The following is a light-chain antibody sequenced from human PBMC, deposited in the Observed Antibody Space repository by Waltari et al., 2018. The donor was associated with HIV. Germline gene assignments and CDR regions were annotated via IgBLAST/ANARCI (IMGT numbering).Light chain of an antibody. CDR3: QQYLDNWT. CDR2: KAS. J-gene: IGKJ1*01. CDR1: QNIGDS. Sequence: DIQVTQSHSTLSASTGDRVAITCRASQNIGDSLAWYQQKPGNAPKLLIHKASTLKIGVSSRFSGSGFGTEFILTIRNLQPDDFAIYYCQQYLDNWTFGQGTKV. V-gene: IGKV1-5*03.